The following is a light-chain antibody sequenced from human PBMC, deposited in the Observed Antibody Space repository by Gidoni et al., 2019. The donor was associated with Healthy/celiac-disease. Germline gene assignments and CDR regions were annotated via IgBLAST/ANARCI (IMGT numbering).Light chain of an antibody. J-gene: IGKJ2*01. Sequence: DIVLTQSPATLPLSPGDRATLSCRASQSVSSYLAWYQQKPGQAPRLLIYDASNRATGIPARFSGSGSGTDFTLTISSLEPEDFAVYYCQQRSNWPPYTFGQGTKLEIK. CDR3: QQRSNWPPYT. CDR2: DAS. CDR1: QSVSSY. V-gene: IGKV3-11*01.